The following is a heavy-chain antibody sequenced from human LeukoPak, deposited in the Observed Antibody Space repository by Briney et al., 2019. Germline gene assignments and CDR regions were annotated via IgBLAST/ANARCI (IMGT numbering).Heavy chain of an antibody. CDR2: INSDGSST. CDR3: ARDKSSGPRMDV. Sequence: GGSLRLSCAASGFTLSSYWMHWVRQAPGKGLVWVSRINSDGSSTSYADSVKGRFTISRDNAKNTLYLQMNSLRAEDTAVYYCARDKSSGPRMDVWGQGTTVTVSS. V-gene: IGHV3-74*01. CDR1: GFTLSSYW. J-gene: IGHJ6*02. D-gene: IGHD3-22*01.